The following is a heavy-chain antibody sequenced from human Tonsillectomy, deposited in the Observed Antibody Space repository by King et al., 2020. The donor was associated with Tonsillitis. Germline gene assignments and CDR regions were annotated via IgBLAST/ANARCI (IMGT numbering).Heavy chain of an antibody. CDR1: GFCLKKKG. CDR2: IRYDGSNK. D-gene: IGHD2-21*02. Sequence: GFCLKKKGMHWVRQAPGKCLEWVAFIRYDGSNKDYADSVKGRFTISRDNSKNTLYLNINSLRAEDTAVYYCSKARFTYCLGHCYSPLAYWGKGPLVTVSS. CDR3: SKARFTYCLGHCYSPLAY. V-gene: IGHV3-30*02. J-gene: IGHJ4*02.